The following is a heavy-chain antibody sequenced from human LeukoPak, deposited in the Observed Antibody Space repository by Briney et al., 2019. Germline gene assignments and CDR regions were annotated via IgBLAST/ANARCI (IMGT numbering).Heavy chain of an antibody. D-gene: IGHD3-16*01. Sequence: SETLSLTCTVSGGSVSSDSYYWRWIRQPPGKKLEWIGYIYNSGNTNYNPSLKSRVTMSVDTSKNQFSLKLSSVTAADTAVYYCARDRYALTFDYWGQGTLVTASS. CDR1: GGSVSSDSYY. V-gene: IGHV4-61*01. CDR2: IYNSGNT. J-gene: IGHJ4*02. CDR3: ARDRYALTFDY.